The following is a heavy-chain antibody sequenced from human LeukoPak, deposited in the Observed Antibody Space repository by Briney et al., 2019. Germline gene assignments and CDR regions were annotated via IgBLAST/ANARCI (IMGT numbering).Heavy chain of an antibody. D-gene: IGHD4/OR15-4a*01. CDR2: ISNSGKSI. V-gene: IGHV3-11*01. CDR1: VFTLSERF. Sequence: GGSLGLSCAASVFTLSERFASWMRQPPARGLECVSYISNSGKSIHYADSVKGGFTISRHNTQQTLNLPENTERAEHTRIYYCAGCHFRLDVWGQGTTVTVSS. CDR3: AGCHFRLDV. J-gene: IGHJ6*02.